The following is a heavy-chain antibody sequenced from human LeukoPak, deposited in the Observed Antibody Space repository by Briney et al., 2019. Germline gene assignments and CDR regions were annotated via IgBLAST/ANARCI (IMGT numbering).Heavy chain of an antibody. D-gene: IGHD2-15*01. CDR2: ISSSGSTI. V-gene: IGHV3-11*04. CDR3: AREGSVGVAARRGYYYYMDV. CDR1: GYTFSDYY. Sequence: GGSLRLSCAASGYTFSDYYMSWIRQAPGKGLEWVSYISSSGSTIYYADSLKGRFTISRDKAKNSVYLQMNRLRAEDTAVYYCAREGSVGVAARRGYYYYMDVWGKGTTVTVSS. J-gene: IGHJ6*03.